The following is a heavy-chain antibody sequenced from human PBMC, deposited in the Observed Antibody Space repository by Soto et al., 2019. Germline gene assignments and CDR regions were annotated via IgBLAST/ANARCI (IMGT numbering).Heavy chain of an antibody. J-gene: IGHJ4*02. V-gene: IGHV3-23*01. CDR3: AKDTAYYDFWSARYYFDD. Sequence: PGGSLRLSCAASGFTFSSYAMSWVRQAPGKGLEWVSAISGSGGSTYYADSVKGRFTISRDNSKNTLYLQMNSLRAEDTAVYYCAKDTAYYDFWSARYYFDDRGQRTSVTVSS. CDR1: GFTFSSYA. D-gene: IGHD3-3*01. CDR2: ISGSGGST.